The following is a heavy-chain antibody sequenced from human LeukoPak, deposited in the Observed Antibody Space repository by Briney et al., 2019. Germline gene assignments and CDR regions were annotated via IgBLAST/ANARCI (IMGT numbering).Heavy chain of an antibody. V-gene: IGHV3-74*01. D-gene: IGHD6-19*01. J-gene: IGHJ3*02. CDR1: GFTVSSNY. CDR2: FNSDADTT. CDR3: ARAVAGTRNALDI. Sequence: GGSLRLSCAASGFTVSSNYMSWVRQAPGMGLVWVSRFNSDADTTNYADSVKGRFTISRDNAKSTLYLQMNTLRAEDTAVYYCARAVAGTRNALDIWGQGTMVTVSS.